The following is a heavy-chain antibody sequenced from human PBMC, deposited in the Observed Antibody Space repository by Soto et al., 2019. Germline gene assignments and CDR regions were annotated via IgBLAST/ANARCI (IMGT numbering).Heavy chain of an antibody. CDR1: GFTFSSYG. V-gene: IGHV3-33*01. CDR2: IWYDGSNK. CDR3: ASLYSSGWYAPDEH. J-gene: IGHJ4*02. Sequence: HPGGSLRLSCAASGFTFSSYGMHWVRQAPGKGLEWVAVIWYDGSNKYYADSVKGRFTISRDNSKNTLYLQMNSLRAEDTAVYYCASLYSSGWYAPDEHWGQGTLVTVSS. D-gene: IGHD6-19*01.